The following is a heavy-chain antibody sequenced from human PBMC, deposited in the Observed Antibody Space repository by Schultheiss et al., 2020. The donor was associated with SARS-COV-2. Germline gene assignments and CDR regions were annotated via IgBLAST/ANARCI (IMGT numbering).Heavy chain of an antibody. Sequence: SETLSLTCTVSGGSISSYYWSWIRQPPGKGLEWIGYIFYSGSTNYNPSLKSRVTISVDTSKNQFSLKLSSVTAADTAVYYCARGVGQKWLVQVIDYWGQGALVKVSS. V-gene: IGHV4-59*01. D-gene: IGHD6-19*01. CDR2: IFYSGST. J-gene: IGHJ4*02. CDR3: ARGVGQKWLVQVIDY. CDR1: GGSISSYY.